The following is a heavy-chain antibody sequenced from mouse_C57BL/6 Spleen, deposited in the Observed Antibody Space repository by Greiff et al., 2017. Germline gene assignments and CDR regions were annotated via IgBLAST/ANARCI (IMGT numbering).Heavy chain of an antibody. J-gene: IGHJ3*01. Sequence: EVKLQESGPGMVKPSQSLSLTCTVTGYSITSGYDWHWIRHFPGNKLEWMGYISYSGSTNYNPSLKSRISITHDTSKNHFFLKLNSVTTEDTATYYCARDSNRGFAYWGQGTLVTVSA. CDR2: ISYSGST. V-gene: IGHV3-1*01. CDR3: ARDSNRGFAY. D-gene: IGHD2-5*01. CDR1: GYSITSGYD.